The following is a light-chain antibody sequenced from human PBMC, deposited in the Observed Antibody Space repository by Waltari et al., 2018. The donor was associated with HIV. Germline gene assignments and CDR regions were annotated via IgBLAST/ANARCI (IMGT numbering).Light chain of an antibody. V-gene: IGLV7-46*01. J-gene: IGLJ2*01. Sequence: VVTQEPSLTVSPGGPIILPCGSSEGAVTTKNYAYWFQQKPGKAPTTPTHDTTQSHFWTPARFSGFLPGDKAALTLSGALSEDEGVYFCLLFFGATRVFGGGTMVTVL. CDR2: DTT. CDR3: LLFFGATRV. CDR1: EGAVTTKNY.